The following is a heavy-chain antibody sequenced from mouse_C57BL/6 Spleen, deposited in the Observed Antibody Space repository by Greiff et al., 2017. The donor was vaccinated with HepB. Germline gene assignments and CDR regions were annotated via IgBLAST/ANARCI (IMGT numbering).Heavy chain of an antibody. CDR2: IDPSDSYT. J-gene: IGHJ2*01. D-gene: IGHD4-1*01. CDR1: GYTFTSYW. V-gene: IGHV1-50*01. Sequence: VQLQQSGAELVKPGASVKLSCKASGYTFTSYWMQWVKQRPGQGLEWIGEIDPSDSYTNYNQKFKGKATLTVDTSSSTAYMQLSSLTSEDSAVYYCARGTGTPDYGGQGTTLTVSS. CDR3: ARGTGTPDY.